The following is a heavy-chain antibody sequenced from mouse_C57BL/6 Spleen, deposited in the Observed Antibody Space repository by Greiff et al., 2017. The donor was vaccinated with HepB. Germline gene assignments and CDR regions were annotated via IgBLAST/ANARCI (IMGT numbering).Heavy chain of an antibody. V-gene: IGHV1-55*01. Sequence: QVQLKQPGAELVKPGASVKMSCKASGYTFTSYWITWVKQRPGQGLEWIGDIYPGSGSTNYNEKFKSKATLTVDTSSSTAYMQLSSLTSEDSAVYYCARRGVATDWYFDVWGTGTTVTVSS. J-gene: IGHJ1*03. D-gene: IGHD1-1*01. CDR2: IYPGSGST. CDR1: GYTFTSYW. CDR3: ARRGVATDWYFDV.